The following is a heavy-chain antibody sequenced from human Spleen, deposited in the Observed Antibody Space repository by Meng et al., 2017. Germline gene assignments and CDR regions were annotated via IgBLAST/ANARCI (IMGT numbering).Heavy chain of an antibody. V-gene: IGHV3-66*01. J-gene: IGHJ5*02. CDR1: GFSLTRND. CDR2: LEDSGRT. Sequence: GESLKISCAASGFSLTRNDVSWVRQAPGKGLEWVSALEDSGRTNYADSVKGRFTFSRDISKSTLHLQMNSLRAEDTAVYYCSREGWFDPWGQGTLVTVSS. CDR3: SREGWFDP.